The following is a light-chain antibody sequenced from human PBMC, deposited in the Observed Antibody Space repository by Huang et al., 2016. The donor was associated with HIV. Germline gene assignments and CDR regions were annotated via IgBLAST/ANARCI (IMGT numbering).Light chain of an antibody. Sequence: EIVMTQSPVTLSVSPGERATLSCRAGQSVSSNLAWYQQKPGQAPRLLIFGASTRATDIPPRFSGSGSGTEFSLTISSLQSEDFAVFYCQQYAEWPYTFGQGTKLEIK. CDR2: GAS. J-gene: IGKJ2*01. V-gene: IGKV3-15*01. CDR3: QQYAEWPYT. CDR1: QSVSSN.